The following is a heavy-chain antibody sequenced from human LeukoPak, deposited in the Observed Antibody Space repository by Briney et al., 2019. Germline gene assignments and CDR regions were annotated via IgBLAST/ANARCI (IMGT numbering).Heavy chain of an antibody. V-gene: IGHV4-59*01. CDR1: GGSISSYY. D-gene: IGHD3-22*01. J-gene: IGHJ4*02. Sequence: SETLSLTCTVSGGSISSYYWSWIRQPPGKGLEWIGYIYYSGSTNYNPSLKGRVTISVDTSKNQFSLKLSSVTAADTAVYYCARELGYYDSSGYDHWGQGTLVTVSS. CDR2: IYYSGST. CDR3: ARELGYYDSSGYDH.